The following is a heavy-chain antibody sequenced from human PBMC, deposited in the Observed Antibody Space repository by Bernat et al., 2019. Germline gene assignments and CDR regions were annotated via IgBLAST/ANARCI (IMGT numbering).Heavy chain of an antibody. J-gene: IGHJ1*01. CDR3: ANEGGRAAAGPRH. V-gene: IGHV3-30*18. D-gene: IGHD6-13*01. Sequence: QVQLVESGGGVVQPGRSLRTSCAASGFTFSSYGMHWVRQAPGKGLEWVAVRSYDGSNKYYAESVKGRFTISRDNSKNTLYLQMNSLRAEDTAVYYCANEGGRAAAGPRHWGQGTLVTVSS. CDR2: RSYDGSNK. CDR1: GFTFSSYG.